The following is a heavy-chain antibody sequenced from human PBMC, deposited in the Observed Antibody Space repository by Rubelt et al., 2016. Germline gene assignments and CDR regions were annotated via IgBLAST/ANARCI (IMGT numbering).Heavy chain of an antibody. CDR3: AKAIPKIYCSSTSCGGNAFDI. V-gene: IGHV3-23*01. J-gene: IGHJ3*02. D-gene: IGHD2-2*01. CDR2: ISGSGGST. CDR1: TFSSYA. Sequence: TFSSYAMSWVRQAPGKGLEWVSAISGSGGSTYYADSVKGRFTISRDNSKNTLYLQMNSLRAEDTAVYYCAKAIPKIYCSSTSCGGNAFDIWGQGTMVTVSS.